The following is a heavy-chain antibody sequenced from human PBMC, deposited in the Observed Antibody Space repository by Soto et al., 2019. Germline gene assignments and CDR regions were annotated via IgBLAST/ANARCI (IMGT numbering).Heavy chain of an antibody. CDR2: INGATGQT. CDR1: GYTFSTYS. V-gene: IGHV1-3*01. J-gene: IGHJ5*02. D-gene: IGHD3-3*01. CDR3: ARDGTIPYYDFWSGQTNWFDP. Sequence: ASVKVSCKASGYTFSTYSMHWVRQAPGHSLEWMGWINGATGQTRSSQRFQDRVTITRDTSASTAYMELSGLRSEDTAVYYCARDGTIPYYDFWSGQTNWFDPWGQGTLVTVSS.